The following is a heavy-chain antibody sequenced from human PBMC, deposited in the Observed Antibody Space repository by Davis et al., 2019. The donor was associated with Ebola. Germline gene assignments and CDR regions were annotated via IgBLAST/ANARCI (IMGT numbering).Heavy chain of an antibody. J-gene: IGHJ4*02. V-gene: IGHV4-59*08. D-gene: IGHD1-26*01. CDR1: GGSINSHY. CDR3: ARPPWD. Sequence: SETLSLTCIVSGGSINSHYWSWIRHPPGKGLEWIAYITYSGSTNYNPSLKSRVTISLDTSKNQFSLKLSSVTAADTAVYYCARPPWDWGQGTLVTVSS. CDR2: ITYSGST.